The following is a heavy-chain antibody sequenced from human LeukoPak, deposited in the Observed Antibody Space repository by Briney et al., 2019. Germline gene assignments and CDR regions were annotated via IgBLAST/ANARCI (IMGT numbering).Heavy chain of an antibody. J-gene: IGHJ6*02. CDR2: IYTSGST. V-gene: IGHV4-4*07. Sequence: SETLSLTCTVSGGSISSYYWSWIRQPAGKGLEWIGRIYTSGSTNYNPSLKSRVTISVDTSKNQFSLKLSSVTAADTAVYYCARGGDFWSGAYGMDVWGQGTTVTVSS. D-gene: IGHD3-3*01. CDR1: GGSISSYY. CDR3: ARGGDFWSGAYGMDV.